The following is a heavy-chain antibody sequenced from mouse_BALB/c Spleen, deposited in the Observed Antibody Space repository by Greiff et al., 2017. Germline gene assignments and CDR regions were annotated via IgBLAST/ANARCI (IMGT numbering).Heavy chain of an antibody. CDR1: GYSITSDYA. Sequence: EVQLQESGPGLVKPSQSLSLTCTVTGYSITSDYAWNWIRQFPGNKLEWMGYISYSGSTSYNPSLKSRISITRDTSKNQFFLQLNSVTTEDTATYYCARRGDYGYFDVWGAGTTVTVSS. CDR2: ISYSGST. CDR3: ARRGDYGYFDV. V-gene: IGHV3-2*02. J-gene: IGHJ1*01.